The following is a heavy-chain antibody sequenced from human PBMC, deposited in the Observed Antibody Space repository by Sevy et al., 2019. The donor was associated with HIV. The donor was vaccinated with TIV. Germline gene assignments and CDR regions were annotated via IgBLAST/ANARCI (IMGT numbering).Heavy chain of an antibody. CDR2: NYWHDDM. J-gene: IGHJ4*02. CDR1: GFSLSTSGVG. Sequence: SGPTLVKPTQTLTLTCTFSGFSLSTSGVGVGWIRQPPGKALEWLALNYWHDDMRYSPSLKSRLNITKDTSKHQVVLTVTNMDPVDTATYYCAHGFWSTVTTSFDYWGQGTLVTVSS. CDR3: AHGFWSTVTTSFDY. D-gene: IGHD4-17*01. V-gene: IGHV2-5*01.